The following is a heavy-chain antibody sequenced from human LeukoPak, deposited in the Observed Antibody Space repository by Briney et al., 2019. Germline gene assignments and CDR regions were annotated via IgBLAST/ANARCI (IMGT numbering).Heavy chain of an antibody. J-gene: IGHJ4*02. D-gene: IGHD3-3*01. V-gene: IGHV4-39*01. CDR2: IYYSGRT. Sequence: PSQTLSLTCTVSGGSISSGSYYWVWIRQPPGKGLEWIGSIYYSGRTYYSPSLKSRVTISVDTSKIQFSLRLSSVTAADTAVYYCARVGVFGVVSDSWGQGILVTVSS. CDR3: ARVGVFGVVSDS. CDR1: GGSISSGSYY.